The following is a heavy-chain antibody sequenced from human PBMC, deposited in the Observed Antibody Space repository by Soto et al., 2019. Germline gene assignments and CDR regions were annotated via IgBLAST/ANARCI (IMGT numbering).Heavy chain of an antibody. D-gene: IGHD6-13*01. V-gene: IGHV3-30*18. Sequence: QVQLVESGGGVVQPGRSLRLSCAASGFTFSSYGMHWVRQAPGKGLEWVAVISYDGSNKYYADSVKGRFTISRDNSKNTLYLQMNSLRAEDTAVYYCAKVGDAGTFFPAIRGFDYWGQGTLVTVSS. CDR3: AKVGDAGTFFPAIRGFDY. J-gene: IGHJ4*02. CDR2: ISYDGSNK. CDR1: GFTFSSYG.